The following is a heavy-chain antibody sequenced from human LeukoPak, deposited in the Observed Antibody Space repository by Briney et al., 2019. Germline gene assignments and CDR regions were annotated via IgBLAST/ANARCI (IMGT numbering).Heavy chain of an antibody. Sequence: SETLSLTCTVSGGSISSYYWGWIRQPPGKGLEWIGYIYYSGSTNYNPSLKSRVTISVDTSKNQFSLKLSSVTAADTAVYYCARRTRELRGRKNYYYYYGMDVWGQGTTVTVSS. V-gene: IGHV4-59*08. CDR2: IYYSGST. D-gene: IGHD1-7*01. CDR3: ARRTRELRGRKNYYYYYGMDV. CDR1: GGSISSYY. J-gene: IGHJ6*02.